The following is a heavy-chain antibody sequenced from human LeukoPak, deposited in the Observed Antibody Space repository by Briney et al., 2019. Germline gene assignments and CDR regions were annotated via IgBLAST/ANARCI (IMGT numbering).Heavy chain of an antibody. J-gene: IGHJ4*02. Sequence: GGSLRLSCAASAFTFSTYWMHWVRQAPGKGLEWVGNIKQDGSDKNYMDSVKGRFTISRDNTKNSVYLQMSSLRAEDTAVYYCAREVWGPEYWGQGTLVTVSS. CDR3: AREVWGPEY. CDR2: IKQDGSDK. D-gene: IGHD1-14*01. CDR1: AFTFSTYW. V-gene: IGHV3-7*01.